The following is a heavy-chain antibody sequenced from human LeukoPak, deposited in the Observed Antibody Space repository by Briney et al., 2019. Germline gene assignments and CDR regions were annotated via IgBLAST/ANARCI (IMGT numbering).Heavy chain of an antibody. CDR3: ARPRGCGSARCNNFDY. D-gene: IGHD2-2*01. V-gene: IGHV3-7*01. J-gene: IGHJ4*02. Sequence: GGSLRLSCAASGFTFSSYWMSWVRQAPGKGLEWVASIKQDGSEKYYVDSVKGRFTISRDNAKNSLYLQMNSLRAEDTAVYYCARPRGCGSARCNNFDYWGQGTLVTVSS. CDR2: IKQDGSEK. CDR1: GFTFSSYW.